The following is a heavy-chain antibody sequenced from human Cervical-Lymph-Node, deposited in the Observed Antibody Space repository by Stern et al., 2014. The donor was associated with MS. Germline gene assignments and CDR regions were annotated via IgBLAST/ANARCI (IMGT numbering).Heavy chain of an antibody. J-gene: IGHJ5*02. CDR3: ALSSETSDRWYSLGYDL. V-gene: IGHV1-69*01. Sequence: QVQVGDPEAEVTKHGSSEQGSCKAAGGTLSKFPSSWVRPAPGQGLVWMGGVFTVFGTPTYAQEFRGRVTITADVSTSTVYMELSSLRSDDTAVYYCALSSETSDRWYSLGYDLWGQGTLVTVSS. CDR2: VFTVFGTP. CDR1: GGTLSKFP. D-gene: IGHD6-13*01.